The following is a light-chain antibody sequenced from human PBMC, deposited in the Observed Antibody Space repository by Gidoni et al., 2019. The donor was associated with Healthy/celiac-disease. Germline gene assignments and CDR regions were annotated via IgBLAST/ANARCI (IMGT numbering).Light chain of an antibody. J-gene: IGKJ5*01. CDR3: QQFNSYLIT. V-gene: IGKV1-13*02. CDR2: DAS. CDR1: QGISSA. Sequence: AIQLTQSPSSLSASVGDRVTITGRASQGISSALAWYQQKPGKAPKLLIYDASSLESGVPSRFSGSGSGTYFTLTISSLQPEDFSTYYCQQFNSYLITFGQGTRLEIK.